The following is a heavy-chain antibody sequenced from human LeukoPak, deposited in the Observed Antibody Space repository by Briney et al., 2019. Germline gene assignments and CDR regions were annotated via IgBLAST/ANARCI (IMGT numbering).Heavy chain of an antibody. CDR2: IWYDGSNK. CDR1: GFTFSSYG. Sequence: SGGSLRLSCAASGFTFSSYGMHWVRQAPGKGLEWVAVIWYDGSNKYYADSVKGRFTISRDNSKNTLYLQMNSLRAEDTAVYYCAKDVRGYSYGLFFDAFDIWGQGTMVTVSS. CDR3: AKDVRGYSYGLFFDAFDI. J-gene: IGHJ3*02. D-gene: IGHD5-18*01. V-gene: IGHV3-33*06.